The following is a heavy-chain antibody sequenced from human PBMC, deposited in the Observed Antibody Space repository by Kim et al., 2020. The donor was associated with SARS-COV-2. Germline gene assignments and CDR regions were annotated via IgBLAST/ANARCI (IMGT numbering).Heavy chain of an antibody. J-gene: IGHJ4*02. D-gene: IGHD3-16*02. V-gene: IGHV3-15*01. Sequence: VKGRVTIARDDAKNTLYLQMNRLKTEDTAVYYCTTAPYDYVWGSDRGDQWGQGTLVTVSS. CDR3: TTAPYDYVWGSDRGDQ.